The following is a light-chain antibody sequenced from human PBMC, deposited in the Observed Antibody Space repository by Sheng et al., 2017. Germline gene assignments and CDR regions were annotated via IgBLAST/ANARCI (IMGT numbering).Light chain of an antibody. V-gene: IGKV1-5*03. J-gene: IGKJ1*01. CDR2: KAS. Sequence: DIQMTQSPSTLSAFVGDTVTITCRASQSIYRWLAWFQQKPGQAPKVLIYKASTLHSGIPSRFSGSGSGTEFTLTISSLQPDDFATYYCQQYNSYFRTFGQGTKVEIK. CDR3: QQYNSYFRT. CDR1: QSIYRW.